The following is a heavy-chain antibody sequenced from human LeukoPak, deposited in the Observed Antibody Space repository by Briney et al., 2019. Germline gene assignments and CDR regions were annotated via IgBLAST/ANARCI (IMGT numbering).Heavy chain of an antibody. D-gene: IGHD5-24*01. CDR1: GFTFSSYS. J-gene: IGHJ4*02. V-gene: IGHV3-48*04. Sequence: PGGSLRLSCAASGFTFSSYSMNWVRQAPGKGLEWVSYISSSSSPIYYADSVKGRFTISRDNAKNSLYLQMNSLRAEDTAVYYCARDVMALFDYWGQGTLVTVSS. CDR3: ARDVMALFDY. CDR2: ISSSSSPI.